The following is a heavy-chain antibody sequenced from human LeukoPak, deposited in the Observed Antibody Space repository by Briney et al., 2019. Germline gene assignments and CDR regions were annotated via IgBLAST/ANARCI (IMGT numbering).Heavy chain of an antibody. D-gene: IGHD1-26*01. CDR2: IYYSGST. CDR3: ARRSMELGSTFDY. CDR1: GGSFSTYF. J-gene: IGHJ4*02. V-gene: IGHV4-59*08. Sequence: SETLSLTCAVYGGSFSTYFWSWIRQAPGKGLERIGYIYYSGSTNYNPSLKSRVTISVDTSKNQFSLKLSSVTAADTAVYYCARRSMELGSTFDYWGQGTLVTVSS.